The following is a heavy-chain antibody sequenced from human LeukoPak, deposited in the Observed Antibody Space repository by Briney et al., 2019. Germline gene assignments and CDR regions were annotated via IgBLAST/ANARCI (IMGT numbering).Heavy chain of an antibody. J-gene: IGHJ4*02. CDR2: IRSKAYGGTT. V-gene: IGHV3-49*04. CDR1: GFTFGDYG. D-gene: IGHD3-10*01. Sequence: GGSLRLSCTTSGFTFGDYGMSWVRQAPGKGLEWVGFIRSKAYGGTTENAASVKGRFTISRDDSKSIAYLQMNSLRTEDTAVYYCTGSFGELTFFDYWGLGTLVTVSS. CDR3: TGSFGELTFFDY.